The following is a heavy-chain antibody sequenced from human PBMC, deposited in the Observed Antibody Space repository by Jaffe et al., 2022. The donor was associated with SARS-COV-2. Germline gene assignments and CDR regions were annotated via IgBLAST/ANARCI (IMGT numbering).Heavy chain of an antibody. V-gene: IGHV3-43*01. CDR1: GFTFDDYT. CDR3: AKDSYAYDYVWGSYRANWFDP. Sequence: EVQLVESGGVVVQPGGSLRLSCAASGFTFDDYTMHWVRQAPGKGLEWVSLISWDGGSTYYADSVKGRFTISRDNSKNSLYLQMNSLRTEDTALYYCAKDSYAYDYVWGSYRANWFDPWGQGTLVTVSS. J-gene: IGHJ5*02. CDR2: ISWDGGST. D-gene: IGHD3-16*02.